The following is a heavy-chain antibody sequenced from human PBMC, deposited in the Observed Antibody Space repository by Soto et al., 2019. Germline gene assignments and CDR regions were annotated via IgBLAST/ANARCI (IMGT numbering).Heavy chain of an antibody. CDR2: IYSSGRT. CDR3: ARHRAFGDYRAFDI. V-gene: IGHV4-59*08. J-gene: IGHJ3*02. Sequence: PSETLSLTCTVSGGSISRYYWSWIRQPPGRRLEWIGYIYSSGRTNYNPSLKSRVTISVDTSRNQFSLNLSSVTAADTAVYYCARHRAFGDYRAFDIWGQGTMVTVSS. CDR1: GGSISRYY. D-gene: IGHD4-17*01.